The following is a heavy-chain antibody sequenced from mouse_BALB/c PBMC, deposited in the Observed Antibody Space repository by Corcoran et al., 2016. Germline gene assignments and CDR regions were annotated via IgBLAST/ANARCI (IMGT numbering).Heavy chain of an antibody. CDR3: AREPLAKDY. J-gene: IGHJ4*01. Sequence: QLQLVQSGPELKKPGETVKISCKASGYTFTNYGMKWVKKAPGKGLKWMGWINTYTGEPTYADDFKGRFDFSLELSASTAYLQINNLKNEDTATYFCAREPLAKDYWGQGTSVTVSS. CDR1: GYTFTNYG. V-gene: IGHV9-3-1*01. CDR2: INTYTGEP.